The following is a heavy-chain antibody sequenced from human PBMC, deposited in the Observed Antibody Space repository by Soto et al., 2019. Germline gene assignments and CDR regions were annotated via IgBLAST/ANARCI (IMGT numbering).Heavy chain of an antibody. CDR3: ARDKRDVRLLEWSYYFDY. V-gene: IGHV3-30-3*01. Sequence: QVQLVESGGGVVQPGRSLRLSCAASGFTFSSCAMHWVRQAPGKGLEWVALISYDGSNKYYADSVKGRFTISRDNSKNTLYLQMNSLRAEDTAVYYCARDKRDVRLLEWSYYFDYWGQGTLVTVSS. CDR2: ISYDGSNK. J-gene: IGHJ4*02. D-gene: IGHD3-3*01. CDR1: GFTFSSCA.